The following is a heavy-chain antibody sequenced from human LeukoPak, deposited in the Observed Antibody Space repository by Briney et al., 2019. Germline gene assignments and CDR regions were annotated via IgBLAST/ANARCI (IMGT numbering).Heavy chain of an antibody. J-gene: IGHJ4*02. CDR2: MNPNSGNT. D-gene: IGHD3-22*01. CDR1: GYTFTSYD. Sequence: ASVKVSCKASGYTFTSYDINWVRQATGQGLEWMGWMNPNSGNTGYAQKFQGRVTMTRNTSISTAYMELSSLRSEDTAVYYCARGLFYDSSGYTTLNYWGQGTLVTVSS. CDR3: ARGLFYDSSGYTTLNY. V-gene: IGHV1-8*01.